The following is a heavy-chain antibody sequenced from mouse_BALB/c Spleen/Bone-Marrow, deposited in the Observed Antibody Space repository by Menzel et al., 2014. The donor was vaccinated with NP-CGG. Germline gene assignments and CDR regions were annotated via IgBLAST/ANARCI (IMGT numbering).Heavy chain of an antibody. CDR1: GFDFSRYW. J-gene: IGHJ2*01. Sequence: VQLQQSGGGLVQPGGSLKLSCAASGFDFSRYWMSWVRQAPGKGLEWIGEINPDSSTINYTPSLKDKFIISRDNAKNTLYLQMGKVRSEDTALYYCARLGYCGYFDYWGQGTTLTVSS. CDR2: INPDSSTI. V-gene: IGHV4-1*02. CDR3: ARLGYCGYFDY. D-gene: IGHD2-3*01.